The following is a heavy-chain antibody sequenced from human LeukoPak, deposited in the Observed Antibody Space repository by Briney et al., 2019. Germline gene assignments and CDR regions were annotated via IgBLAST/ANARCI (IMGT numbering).Heavy chain of an antibody. CDR2: ISSSGSTI. D-gene: IGHD3-10*01. CDR3: AIDEDYYGSGRGPYYYGMDV. CDR1: GFTFSDYY. Sequence: GGSLRLSCAASGFTFSDYYMSWIRQAPGKGLEWVSYISSSGSTIYYADSVKGRFTISRDNAKNPLYLQMNSLRAEDTAVYYCAIDEDYYGSGRGPYYYGMDVGGQGTTVTVSS. J-gene: IGHJ6*02. V-gene: IGHV3-11*01.